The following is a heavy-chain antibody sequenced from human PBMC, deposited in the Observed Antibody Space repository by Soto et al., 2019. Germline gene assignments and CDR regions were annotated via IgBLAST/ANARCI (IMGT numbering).Heavy chain of an antibody. CDR2: IYHSGST. J-gene: IGHJ4*02. Sequence: SETRSLTCTVSGVPISSSSWWTWVRQPPGKGLEWVGEIYHSGSTNYNPSLKSRVAISVDKSKNQFSLKLTSVTAADTAVYYCAGGFGSGHYDYWGQGTLVTVSS. D-gene: IGHD3-10*01. CDR1: GVPISSSSW. V-gene: IGHV4-4*02. CDR3: AGGFGSGHYDY.